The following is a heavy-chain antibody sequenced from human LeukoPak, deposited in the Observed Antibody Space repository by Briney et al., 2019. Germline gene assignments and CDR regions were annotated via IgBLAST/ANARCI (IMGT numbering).Heavy chain of an antibody. CDR2: ISSSSSTI. CDR3: ARDRFSATLSEIAAAGSYYFDY. CDR1: GFTFSSYS. D-gene: IGHD6-13*01. Sequence: PGGSLRLSCAASGFTFSSYSMNWVRQAPGKGLEWVSYISSSSSTIYYADSVKGRFTISRDNAKNSLYLQMNSLRAEDTAVYYCARDRFSATLSEIAAAGSYYFDYWGQGTLVTVSS. V-gene: IGHV3-48*01. J-gene: IGHJ4*02.